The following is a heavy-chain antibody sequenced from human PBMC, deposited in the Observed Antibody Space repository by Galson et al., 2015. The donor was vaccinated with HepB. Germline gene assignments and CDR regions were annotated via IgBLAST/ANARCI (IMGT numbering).Heavy chain of an antibody. CDR1: GFTFSSYW. CDR2: INSDGSST. Sequence: SLRLSCAASGFTFSSYWMHWVRQAPGKGLVWVSRINSDGSSTSYADSVKGRFTISRDNAKNTLYLQMNSLRAEDTAVYYCARYSPSDSSGWSYYYYYYMDVWGKGTTVTVSS. D-gene: IGHD6-19*01. V-gene: IGHV3-74*01. J-gene: IGHJ6*03. CDR3: ARYSPSDSSGWSYYYYYYMDV.